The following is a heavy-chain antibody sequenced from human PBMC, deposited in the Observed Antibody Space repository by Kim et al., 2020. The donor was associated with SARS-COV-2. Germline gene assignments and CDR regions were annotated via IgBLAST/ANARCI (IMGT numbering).Heavy chain of an antibody. CDR1: GYTFTGYY. D-gene: IGHD3-22*01. V-gene: IGHV1-2*02. Sequence: ASVKVSCKASGYTFTGYYMHWVRQAPGQGLEWMGWFNPNSGGTNYAQKFQGRVTMTRDTSISTAYMELSRLRSDDTAVYYCARRASITMRVVVCNWFDPWGQGTLVTVSS. CDR3: ARRASITMRVVVCNWFDP. CDR2: FNPNSGGT. J-gene: IGHJ5*02.